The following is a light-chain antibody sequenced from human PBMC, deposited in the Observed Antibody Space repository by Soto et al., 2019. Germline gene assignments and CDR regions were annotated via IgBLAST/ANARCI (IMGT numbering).Light chain of an antibody. CDR1: QSVSSSY. Sequence: EIVSTQSPGTLSLSPGERATLSCRASQSVSSSYLAWYQQKPGQAPRLLIYGASSRATGIPDRFSGSGSGTDFTLTISRLEPEDFAVYYCQQYGSSLLTFGGGTKVDIK. J-gene: IGKJ4*01. CDR2: GAS. CDR3: QQYGSSLLT. V-gene: IGKV3-20*01.